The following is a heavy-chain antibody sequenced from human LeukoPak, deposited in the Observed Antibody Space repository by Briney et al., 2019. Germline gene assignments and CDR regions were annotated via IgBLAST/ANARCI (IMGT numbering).Heavy chain of an antibody. CDR2: ISGSGGST. CDR1: GFTFSSYA. J-gene: IGHJ4*02. V-gene: IGHV3-23*01. CDR3: AKVPYSNYVSSEYCFDY. Sequence: GGSLRLSCAASGFTFSSYAMSWVRQAPGKGLEWVSAISGSGGSTYYADSVKGRFTISRDNSKNTLYLQMHSLRAEDTAVYYCAKVPYSNYVSSEYCFDYWGQGTLVTVSS. D-gene: IGHD4-11*01.